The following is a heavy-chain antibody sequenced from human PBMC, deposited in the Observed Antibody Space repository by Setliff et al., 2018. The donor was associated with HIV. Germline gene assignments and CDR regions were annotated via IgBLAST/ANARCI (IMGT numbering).Heavy chain of an antibody. CDR2: IYPGDSTI. V-gene: IGHV5-51*01. CDR3: IRRRRAPGTAGLESY. CDR1: GYSFTNYW. Sequence: GESLKISCKASGYSFTNYWIGWVRQMPGEGLEWMGVIYPGDSTIRYGPSFQGQVTISADRSITTAYLQWSSLTTSDTATYYCIRRRRAPGTAGLESYWGQGTLVTVSS. D-gene: IGHD2-21*02. J-gene: IGHJ4*02.